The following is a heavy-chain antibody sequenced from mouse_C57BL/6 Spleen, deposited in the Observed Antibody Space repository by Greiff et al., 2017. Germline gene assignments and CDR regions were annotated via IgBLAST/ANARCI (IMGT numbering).Heavy chain of an antibody. CDR1: GYTFTSYW. V-gene: IGHV1-53*01. CDR2: INPSNGGT. Sequence: VQLQQPGTELVKPGASVKLSCKASGYTFTSYWLHWVKQRPGQGLEWIGNINPSNGGTNYNEKFKSKATLTVDKSSSTAYMQLSSLTSADSAVYYCASLYYGRSHAWFAYWGQGTLVTVSA. D-gene: IGHD1-1*01. J-gene: IGHJ3*01. CDR3: ASLYYGRSHAWFAY.